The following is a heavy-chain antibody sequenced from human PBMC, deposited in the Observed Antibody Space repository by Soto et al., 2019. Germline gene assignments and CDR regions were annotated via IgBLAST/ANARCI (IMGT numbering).Heavy chain of an antibody. CDR2: ISGSSSYI. V-gene: IGHV3-21*01. Sequence: GGSLRLSSAASGFTFRRYSMNWVRQAPGKGREWFSSISGSSSYIYYADSVKGRFTISRDNAKNSLYLQMNSLRAEDTAVYYCARDATLTYYDFWSGYYPPYYYYYGMDVWGQGTTVTVSS. J-gene: IGHJ6*02. D-gene: IGHD3-3*01. CDR3: ARDATLTYYDFWSGYYPPYYYYYGMDV. CDR1: GFTFRRYS.